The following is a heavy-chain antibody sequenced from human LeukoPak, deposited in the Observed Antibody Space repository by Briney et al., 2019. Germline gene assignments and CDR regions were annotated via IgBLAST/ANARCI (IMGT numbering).Heavy chain of an antibody. CDR2: ISSSSSYI. CDR3: ARGDYYYDSSGYYSQSHFGGLKDYYYYMDV. D-gene: IGHD3-22*01. J-gene: IGHJ6*03. CDR1: GFTFSSYS. Sequence: PGGSLRLSCAASGFTFSSYSINWVRQAPGKGLEWVSSISSSSSYISYAASVKGRFTISRDNAKNSLYLQMSSLRAEDTAVYYCARGDYYYDSSGYYSQSHFGGLKDYYYYMDVWGKGTTVTVSS. V-gene: IGHV3-21*01.